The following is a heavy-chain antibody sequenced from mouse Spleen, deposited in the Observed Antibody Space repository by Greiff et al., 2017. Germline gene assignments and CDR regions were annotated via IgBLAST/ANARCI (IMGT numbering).Heavy chain of an antibody. CDR1: GYTFTSYW. J-gene: IGHJ1*01. CDR3: ARGDYDRGNWYFDV. CDR2: IDPSDSET. Sequence: QVQLQQPGAELVRPGSSVKLSCKASGYTFTSYWMHWVKQRPIQGLEWIGNIDPSDSETHYNQKFKDKATLTVDKSSSTAYMQLSSLTSEDSAVYCCARGDYDRGNWYFDVWGAGTTVTVSS. V-gene: IGHV1-52*01. D-gene: IGHD2-4*01.